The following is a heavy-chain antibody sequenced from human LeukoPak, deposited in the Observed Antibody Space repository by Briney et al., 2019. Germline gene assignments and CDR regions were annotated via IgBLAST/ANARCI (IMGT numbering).Heavy chain of an antibody. J-gene: IGHJ1*01. Sequence: GGSLRLSCAASGFTFDNYAIHWVRQAPGKGLEWVSLISAHGRDTYYADSVKGRFTISRDNSKNSLYLQMRSLRTEGTAVYYCAKDSGWQLLRAEYFQHWGQGTLVTVSS. V-gene: IGHV3-43*02. D-gene: IGHD2-15*01. CDR3: AKDSGWQLLRAEYFQH. CDR1: GFTFDNYA. CDR2: ISAHGRDT.